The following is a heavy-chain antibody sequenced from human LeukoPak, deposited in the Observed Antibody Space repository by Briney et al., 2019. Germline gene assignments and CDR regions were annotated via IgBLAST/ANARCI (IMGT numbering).Heavy chain of an antibody. CDR1: GGSISSYY. CDR3: ARDQEYGMDV. CDR2: IYYSGST. V-gene: IGHV4-59*01. Sequence: SETLSLTCTVSGGSISSYYWSWIRQPPGKGLEWIGYIYYSGSTNYNPSLKSRVTISVDTSKNQFSLNLSSVTATDTAVYYCARDQEYGMDVWGQGTTVTVSS. J-gene: IGHJ6*02.